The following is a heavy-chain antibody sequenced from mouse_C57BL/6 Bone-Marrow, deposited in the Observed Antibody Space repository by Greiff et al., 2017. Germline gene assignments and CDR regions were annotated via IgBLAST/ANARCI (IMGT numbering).Heavy chain of an antibody. Sequence: VKLMESGPGLVQPSQSLSITCTVSGFSLTSYGVHWVRQSPGKGLEWLGVIWSGGSTDYNAAFISRLSISKDNSKSQVFFKMNSLQADDTAIYYCASPFGNYVSMDYWGQGTSVTVSS. CDR2: IWSGGST. V-gene: IGHV2-2*01. J-gene: IGHJ4*01. CDR3: ASPFGNYVSMDY. CDR1: GFSLTSYG. D-gene: IGHD2-1*01.